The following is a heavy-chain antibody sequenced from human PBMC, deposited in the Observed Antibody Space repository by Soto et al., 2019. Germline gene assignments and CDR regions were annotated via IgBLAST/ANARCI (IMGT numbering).Heavy chain of an antibody. J-gene: IGHJ5*02. D-gene: IGHD2-15*01. CDR2: ISWDSGSI. V-gene: IGHV3-9*01. Sequence: QPGGSLRLSCAASGFTFDNYAMHWVRQAPGKGLEWVSGISWDSGSIDYADSVRGRFTISRDNARNSLYLRMSSLRPEDTALYYCARESVYCSGGRCHGLGFDPWGQGTLVTVSS. CDR3: ARESVYCSGGRCHGLGFDP. CDR1: GFTFDNYA.